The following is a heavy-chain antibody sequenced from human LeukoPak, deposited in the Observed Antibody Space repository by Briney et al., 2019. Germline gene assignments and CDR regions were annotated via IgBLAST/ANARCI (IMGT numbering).Heavy chain of an antibody. CDR2: SYYSGST. V-gene: IGHV4-59*01. D-gene: IGHD2-21*02. CDR3: ARGVTAIQILDY. J-gene: IGHJ4*02. CDR1: GGSITSYY. Sequence: PSETLSLTWSVYGGSITSYYWSWIRQPPGKGLEWNGYSYYSGSTNSNTSLRSGVTISVDASKNQFSLKLSSVTAADTAVYYCARGVTAIQILDYWGQGTLVTVSS.